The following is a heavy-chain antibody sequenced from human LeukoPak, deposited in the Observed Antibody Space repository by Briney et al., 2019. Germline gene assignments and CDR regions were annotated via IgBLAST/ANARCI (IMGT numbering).Heavy chain of an antibody. CDR3: SKDGGRLQLVDFDY. V-gene: IGHV3-23*01. Sequence: GGSLRLSYAAPGLTFSNYAMSLVRHAPGKGLEWVSAISGSGGNTYYADSVKGRFTISRDYSKNTLYVQLNSHRADDPAVSYCSKDGGRLQLVDFDYWGQGTLVTVSS. CDR2: ISGSGGNT. CDR1: GLTFSNYA. J-gene: IGHJ4*01. D-gene: IGHD6-13*01.